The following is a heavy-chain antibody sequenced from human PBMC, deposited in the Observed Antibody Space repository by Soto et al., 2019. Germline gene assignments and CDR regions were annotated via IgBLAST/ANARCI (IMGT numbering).Heavy chain of an antibody. CDR2: IYWDDDR. CDR3: AHRLTSPYYYDGSEYPHVFDI. D-gene: IGHD3-22*01. J-gene: IGHJ3*02. V-gene: IGHV2-5*02. Sequence: QITLKESGPTLMKPAQTLTLTCTFSGFSLSTTGVGVGWIRQPPGKALEWLALIYWDDDRRYSPSLKSRLTITKDTSKNQVVLRMTNMDPVDTATYYCAHRLTSPYYYDGSEYPHVFDIWGRGTMVTVSS. CDR1: GFSLSTTGVG.